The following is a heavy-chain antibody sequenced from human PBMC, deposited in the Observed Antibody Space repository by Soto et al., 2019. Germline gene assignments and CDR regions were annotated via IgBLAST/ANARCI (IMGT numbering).Heavy chain of an antibody. J-gene: IGHJ5*02. Sequence: QEQLVESGGGVVQPGTSLSLSCAVSGFVFSDYAVHWVRQTPAKGLEWVAIISADARHKFYTDSVKGRFTISKDFSTKTLFLQMISLRPEDSGTYFCTRDARPYSIYRGGGFALWGPGTLVTVSS. V-gene: IGHV3-33*02. CDR1: GFVFSDYA. CDR2: ISADARHK. D-gene: IGHD4-4*01. CDR3: TRDARPYSIYRGGGFAL.